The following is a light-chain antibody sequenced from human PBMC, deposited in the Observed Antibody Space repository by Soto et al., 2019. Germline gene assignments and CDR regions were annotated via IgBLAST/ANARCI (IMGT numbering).Light chain of an antibody. CDR1: QTIGIY. CDR2: DAS. Sequence: ETVLTQSPATLSLSPGERATLSCRASQTIGIYLVWYQQKPGQAPRLLIYDASKRAPGIPDRFGGSGSGTDFTLTISSLEALYLTVYYRPRPTNLPFTSG. V-gene: IGKV3-11*01. CDR3: PRPTNLPFT. J-gene: IGKJ3*01.